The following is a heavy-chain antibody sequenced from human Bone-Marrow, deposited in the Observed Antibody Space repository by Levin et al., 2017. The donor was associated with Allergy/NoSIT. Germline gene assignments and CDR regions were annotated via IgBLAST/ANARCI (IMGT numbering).Heavy chain of an antibody. Sequence: GGSLRLSCAVSGFTFSSYAMSWVRQAPGKGMEWVSGINNGGTRTYYADSVRGRFTISRDNSKNTMHRQMNSLRGDDTAIYYCAKEIAESGKPLFDFWGQGTLVAVSS. CDR3: AKEIAESGKPLFDF. CDR2: INNGGTRT. V-gene: IGHV3-23*03. CDR1: GFTFSSYA. D-gene: IGHD6-19*01. J-gene: IGHJ4*02.